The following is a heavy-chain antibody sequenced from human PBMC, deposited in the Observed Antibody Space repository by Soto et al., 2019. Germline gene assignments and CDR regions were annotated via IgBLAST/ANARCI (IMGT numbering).Heavy chain of an antibody. D-gene: IGHD3-22*01. CDR3: AREDYYDSSGYYAWFVP. CDR2: INPSGGST. Sequence: ASVKVSCKASGYTFTSYYMHWVRQAPGQGLEWMGIINPSGGSTSYAQKFQGRVTMTRDTSTSTVYMELSSLRSEDTAVYYCAREDYYDSSGYYAWFVPWGQATLVSVFS. V-gene: IGHV1-46*03. CDR1: GYTFTSYY. J-gene: IGHJ5*02.